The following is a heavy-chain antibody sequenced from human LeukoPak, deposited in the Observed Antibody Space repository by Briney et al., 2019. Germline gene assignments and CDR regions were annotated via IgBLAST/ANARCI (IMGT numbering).Heavy chain of an antibody. CDR3: ARAFGGDDILTGYYN. V-gene: IGHV3-20*04. CDR2: INWNGGST. D-gene: IGHD3-9*01. Sequence: GGSLRLSCAACGFTFDDYGMSWVRQAPGKGLEWVSGINWNGGSTGYADSVKGRFTISRDNAKNSLYLQMNSLRAEDTALYYCARAFGGDDILTGYYNWGQGTLVTVSS. CDR1: GFTFDDYG. J-gene: IGHJ4*02.